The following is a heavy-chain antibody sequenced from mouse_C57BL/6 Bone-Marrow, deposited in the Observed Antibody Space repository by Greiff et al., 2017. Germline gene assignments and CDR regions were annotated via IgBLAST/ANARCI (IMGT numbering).Heavy chain of an antibody. CDR1: GYAFSSSW. D-gene: IGHD1-1*01. CDR3: ARNMYYGSSLRFAY. J-gene: IGHJ3*01. CDR2: INPGDGDT. Sequence: QVQLQQSGPELVKPGASVKISCKASGYAFSSSWMNWVKQRPGKGLEWIGRINPGDGDTNYNGKFKGKATLTAAKSSSTAYMQLSSLKSEDSAVYFCARNMYYGSSLRFAYWGQGTLVTVSA. V-gene: IGHV1-82*01.